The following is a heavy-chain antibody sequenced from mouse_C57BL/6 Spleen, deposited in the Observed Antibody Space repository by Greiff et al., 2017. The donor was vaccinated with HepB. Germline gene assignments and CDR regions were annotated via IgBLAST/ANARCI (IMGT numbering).Heavy chain of an antibody. CDR2: ISSGSSTI. Sequence: EVKLVESGGGLVKPGGSLKLSCAASGFTFSDYGMHWVRQAPEKGLEWVAYISSGSSTIYYADTVKGRFTISRDNAKNNLFLQMTSLRSEDTAMYYCVRGLRGYWYFDVWGTGTTVTVSS. J-gene: IGHJ1*03. CDR3: VRGLRGYWYFDV. CDR1: GFTFSDYG. D-gene: IGHD1-1*01. V-gene: IGHV5-17*01.